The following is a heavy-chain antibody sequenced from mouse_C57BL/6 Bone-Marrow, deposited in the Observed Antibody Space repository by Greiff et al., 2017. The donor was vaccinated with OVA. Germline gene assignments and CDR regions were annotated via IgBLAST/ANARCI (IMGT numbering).Heavy chain of an antibody. CDR2: IYPGDGDT. Sequence: VHLVESGPELVKPGASVKISCKASGYAFSSSWMNWVKQRPGKGLEWIGRIYPGDGDTNYNGKFKGKATLTADKSSSTAYMQLSSLTSEDSAVYFCAIPYYYGSLYYFDYWGQGTTLTVSS. J-gene: IGHJ2*01. CDR1: GYAFSSSW. D-gene: IGHD1-1*01. V-gene: IGHV1-82*01. CDR3: AIPYYYGSLYYFDY.